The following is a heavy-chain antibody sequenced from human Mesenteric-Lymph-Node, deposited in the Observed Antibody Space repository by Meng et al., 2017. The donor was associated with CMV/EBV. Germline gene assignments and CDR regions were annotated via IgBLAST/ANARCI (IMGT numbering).Heavy chain of an antibody. J-gene: IGHJ3*02. D-gene: IGHD3-16*01. CDR2: IRYDGSNK. V-gene: IGHV3-30*02. Sequence: GGPLRLSCAASGFTFSSYGMHWVRQAPGKGLERVAFIRYDGSNKYYADSVKGRFTISRDNSKNTLYLQMGNLRAEDTAVYYCAKQYVNIWGQGTMVTVSS. CDR3: AKQYVNI. CDR1: GFTFSSYG.